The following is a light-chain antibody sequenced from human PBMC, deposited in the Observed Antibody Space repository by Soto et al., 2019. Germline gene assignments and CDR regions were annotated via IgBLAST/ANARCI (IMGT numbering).Light chain of an antibody. CDR3: QHYYSYPTWT. CDR2: DAS. V-gene: IGKV1-5*01. Sequence: DIQMTQSPSARSASVGDGVAITCRASQSIYIWLAWYQQKPGTAPKLLIYDASSLETGVPSRFSASGSGTEFTLTITSLQPDDFATYYCQHYYSYPTWTFGQGTKVDIK. CDR1: QSIYIW. J-gene: IGKJ1*01.